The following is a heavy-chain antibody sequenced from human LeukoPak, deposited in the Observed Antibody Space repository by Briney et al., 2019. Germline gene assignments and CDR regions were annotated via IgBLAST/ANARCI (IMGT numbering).Heavy chain of an antibody. Sequence: SETLSLTCTVSGGSISSYYWSWIRQPPGKGLEWIGYIYTSGSTNYNPSLKSRVTISVDTSKNQFSLKLSSVTAADTAVYYCARLNYDFWSDRGYFDYWGQGTLVTVSS. V-gene: IGHV4-4*09. CDR2: IYTSGST. CDR3: ARLNYDFWSDRGYFDY. CDR1: GGSISSYY. J-gene: IGHJ4*02. D-gene: IGHD3-3*01.